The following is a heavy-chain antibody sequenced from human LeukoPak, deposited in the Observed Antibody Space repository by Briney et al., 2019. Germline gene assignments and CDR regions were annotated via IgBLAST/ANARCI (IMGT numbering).Heavy chain of an antibody. D-gene: IGHD1-26*01. CDR3: AGAGNLGYFDY. CDR1: GGSISSGGYY. V-gene: IGHV4-30-2*01. Sequence: SETLSLTCTVSGGSISSGGYYWSWIRQPPGRGLEWIGYIYHSGSTYYNPSLKSRVTISVDRSKNQFSLKLSSVTAADTAVYYCAGAGNLGYFDYWGQGTLVTVSS. CDR2: IYHSGST. J-gene: IGHJ4*02.